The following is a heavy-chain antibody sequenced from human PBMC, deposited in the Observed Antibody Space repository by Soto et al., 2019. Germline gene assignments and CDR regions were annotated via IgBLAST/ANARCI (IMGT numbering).Heavy chain of an antibody. J-gene: IGHJ6*02. CDR3: ARATPRVGEYYDFWSGYYLAPHNYYYYGMDV. V-gene: IGHV1-18*01. CDR2: ISAYNGNT. D-gene: IGHD3-3*01. CDR1: GYTFTSYG. Sequence: GASVKVSCKASGYTFTSYGISWVRQAPGQGLEWMGWISAYNGNTNYAQKLKGRVTMTTDTSKSTAYMELRGLRSNDTAVYYCARATPRVGEYYDFWSGYYLAPHNYYYYGMDVWGQGTTVTVSS.